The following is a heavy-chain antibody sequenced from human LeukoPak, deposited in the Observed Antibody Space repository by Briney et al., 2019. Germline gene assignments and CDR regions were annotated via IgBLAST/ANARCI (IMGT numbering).Heavy chain of an antibody. CDR1: GGSISSHY. J-gene: IGHJ3*02. CDR2: IYYSGST. Sequence: SETLSLTCTVSGGSISSHYWSWIRQPPGKGLEWIGYIYYSGSTNYNPSLKSRVTISVDTSKNQFSLKLSSVTAADTAVYYCAAFTYYYVSSGYSDAFDIWGQGTIVTVSS. D-gene: IGHD3-22*01. V-gene: IGHV4-59*11. CDR3: AAFTYYYVSSGYSDAFDI.